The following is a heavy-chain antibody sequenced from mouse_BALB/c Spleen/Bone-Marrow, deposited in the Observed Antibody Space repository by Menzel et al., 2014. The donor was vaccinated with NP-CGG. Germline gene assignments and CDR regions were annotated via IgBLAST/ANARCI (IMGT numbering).Heavy chain of an antibody. CDR2: ISPNTGYT. Sequence: QVQLQQSGAELAKPGASVKMSCKASGYTFTSYWMHWVKQRPGQGLEWIGYISPNTGYTEYNQKFKDKATLTADKSSSTAYMQLSSLTSEDSAVYYCARAPLLRLRNYFDYWGQGTTLTVSS. D-gene: IGHD1-2*01. CDR3: ARAPLLRLRNYFDY. CDR1: GYTFTSYW. V-gene: IGHV1-7*01. J-gene: IGHJ2*01.